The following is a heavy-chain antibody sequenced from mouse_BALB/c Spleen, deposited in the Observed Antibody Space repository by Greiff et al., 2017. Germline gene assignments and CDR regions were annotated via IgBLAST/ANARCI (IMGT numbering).Heavy chain of an antibody. V-gene: IGHV1-18*01. J-gene: IGHJ4*01. D-gene: IGHD2-10*02. CDR1: GYTFTEYT. CDR2: INPNNGGT. Sequence: EVQLQQSGPELVKPGASVKISCKTSGYTFTEYTMHWVKQSHGKSLEWIGGINPNNGGTSYNQKFKGKATLTVDKSSSTAYMELRSLTSEDAAVYYCASQYGNCDYAMDYWGQGTSVTVSS. CDR3: ASQYGNCDYAMDY.